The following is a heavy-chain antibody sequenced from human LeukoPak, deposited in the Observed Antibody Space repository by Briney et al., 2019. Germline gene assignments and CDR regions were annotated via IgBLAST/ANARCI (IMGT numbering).Heavy chain of an antibody. J-gene: IGHJ4*02. Sequence: GRSLRLSCEVSGFTFSSYSMNWVRQAPGKGLEWLSFINSASSYIDYADSVKGRFSISRDNVKNSLHLQMNSLRDEDTAVYYCARGHGDGAWLIDYWGQGTLVTISS. V-gene: IGHV3-48*02. CDR3: ARGHGDGAWLIDY. CDR2: INSASSYI. CDR1: GFTFSSYS. D-gene: IGHD3-9*01.